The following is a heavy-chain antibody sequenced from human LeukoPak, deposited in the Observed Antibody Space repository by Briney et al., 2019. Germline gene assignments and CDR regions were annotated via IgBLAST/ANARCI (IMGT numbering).Heavy chain of an antibody. D-gene: IGHD1-1*01. CDR2: IRYDGSNK. V-gene: IGHV3-30*02. CDR3: AREAPPGYYFDY. CDR1: GFTFSSYG. Sequence: GGSLRLSCAASGFTFSSYGMHWVRQAPGKGLEWVAFIRYDGSNKYYADSVKGRFTISRDNSKNTLYLQMNSLRAEDTAVYYCAREAPPGYYFDYWGQGTLVTVSS. J-gene: IGHJ4*02.